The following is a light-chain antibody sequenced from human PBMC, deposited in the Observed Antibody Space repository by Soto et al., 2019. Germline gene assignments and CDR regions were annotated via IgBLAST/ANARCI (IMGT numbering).Light chain of an antibody. V-gene: IGKV1-5*01. CDR2: DAS. Sequence: DIQMTQSPXTLSASVGDRVTITCRASQSISSWLAWYQQKPGKAPKLLIYDASSLESGVPSRFSGSGSGTEFTLTISSLQPDDFATYYCQHYNSYSEAFGQGTKVDI. CDR3: QHYNSYSEA. CDR1: QSISSW. J-gene: IGKJ1*01.